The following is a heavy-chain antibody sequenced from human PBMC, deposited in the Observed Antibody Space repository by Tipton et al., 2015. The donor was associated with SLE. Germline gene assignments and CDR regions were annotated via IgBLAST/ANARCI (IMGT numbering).Heavy chain of an antibody. J-gene: IGHJ4*02. V-gene: IGHV4-59*12. CDR2: MYYSGST. Sequence: TLSLTCSVSGGSIRTYYWSWIRQTPGKGLEWIGYMYYSGSTNYNPSLKSRVTISVDTSKNQFSLNLSSVTAADTAVYYCARDEYRYDTTGYHLLGHFDFWGQGTLVTVSS. CDR1: GGSIRTYY. D-gene: IGHD3-22*01. CDR3: ARDEYRYDTTGYHLLGHFDF.